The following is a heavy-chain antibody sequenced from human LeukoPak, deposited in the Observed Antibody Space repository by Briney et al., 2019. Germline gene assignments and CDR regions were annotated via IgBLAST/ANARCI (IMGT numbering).Heavy chain of an antibody. CDR1: GGTFSRHT. CDR2: ITPMFGTS. V-gene: IGHV1-69*13. Sequence: SVKVSCKASGGTFSRHTISWVRQSPGQGLEWMGGITPMFGTSNYAQKFQGRVTITADESTSTAYTELSSLRSEDTAVYYCASRIAVAGQPHYYFDYWGQGTLVTVSS. CDR3: ASRIAVAGQPHYYFDY. D-gene: IGHD6-19*01. J-gene: IGHJ4*02.